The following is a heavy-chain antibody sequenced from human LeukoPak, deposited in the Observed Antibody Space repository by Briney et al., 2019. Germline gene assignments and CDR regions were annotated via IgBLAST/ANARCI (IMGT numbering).Heavy chain of an antibody. D-gene: IGHD2-8*02. CDR1: GDSVSTISAA. CDR2: TYYRSKWYY. J-gene: IGHJ3*02. V-gene: IGHV6-1*01. CDR3: AREGPGRDAFDI. Sequence: SQTLSLTCALSGDSVSTISAAWNWIRQSPSRGLEWLGRTYYRSKWYYDYAVSVKSRLTLSPDTSKNQVSLQMHSVTPEDTAVYYCAREGPGRDAFDIWGQGTMVTVSS.